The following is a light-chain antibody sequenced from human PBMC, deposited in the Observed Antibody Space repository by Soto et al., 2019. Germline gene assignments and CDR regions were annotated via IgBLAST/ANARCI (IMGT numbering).Light chain of an antibody. CDR3: QQYNNWPFPSWT. CDR1: QSVSSN. CDR2: GAS. V-gene: IGKV3-15*01. Sequence: EIVMTQSPATLSVSPGERATLSCRASQSVSSNLAWYQQKPGQAPRLLIYGASTRATGIPARFSGSGSGSDITLTISSLKSEDFAVYYCQQYNNWPFPSWTFGQGTKVEIK. J-gene: IGKJ1*01.